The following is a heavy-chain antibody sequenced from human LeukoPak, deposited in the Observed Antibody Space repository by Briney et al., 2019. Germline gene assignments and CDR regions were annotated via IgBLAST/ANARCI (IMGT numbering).Heavy chain of an antibody. V-gene: IGHV3-48*03. J-gene: IGHJ6*03. CDR3: ARDTAAGGHYMDV. CDR1: GFTFSSYE. D-gene: IGHD6-13*01. Sequence: PGGSLRLSCAASGFTFSSYEMNWVRQAPGKGLEWVSDISSSGSTIYYADSVKGRFTIPRDNAKNSLYLQMNSLRAEDTAVYYCARDTAAGGHYMDVWGKGTTVTVSS. CDR2: ISSSGSTI.